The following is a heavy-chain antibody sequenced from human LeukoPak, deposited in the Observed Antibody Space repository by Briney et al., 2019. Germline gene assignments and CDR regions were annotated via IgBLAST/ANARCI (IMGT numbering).Heavy chain of an antibody. CDR2: IIPIFGTA. V-gene: IGHV1-69*06. D-gene: IGHD3-9*01. CDR1: GYTFSCYK. J-gene: IGHJ3*02. CDR3: ALGGYYDILTGYYVGYAFDI. Sequence: SVKVSCKASGYTFSCYKMHWVRQAPGQGLEWMGGIIPIFGTANYAQKFQGRVTITADKSTSTAYMELSSLRSEDTAVYYCALGGYYDILTGYYVGYAFDIWGQGTMVTVSS.